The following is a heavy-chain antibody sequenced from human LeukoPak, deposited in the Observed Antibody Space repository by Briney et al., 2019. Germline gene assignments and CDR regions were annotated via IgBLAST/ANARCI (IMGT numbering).Heavy chain of an antibody. Sequence: SETLSLTCTVSGGSISSYYWSWIRQPPGKGLEWIGYIYYSGSTNYNPSLKSRVTISVDTSKNQFSLKLSSVTAADTAVYYCARADIPSPCYDSSGSFDYWGQGALVTVSS. J-gene: IGHJ4*02. D-gene: IGHD3-22*01. CDR2: IYYSGST. V-gene: IGHV4-59*01. CDR3: ARADIPSPCYDSSGSFDY. CDR1: GGSISSYY.